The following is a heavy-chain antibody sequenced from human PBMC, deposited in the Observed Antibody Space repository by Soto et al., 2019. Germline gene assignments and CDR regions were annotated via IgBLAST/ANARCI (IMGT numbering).Heavy chain of an antibody. CDR3: TRGTFETTAPFY. Sequence: ESLSLTCPVSGVSISNDCWSWVRQPAGKGLEWIGRIFASGRTNYNPSLQSRVTMSVDTSKNQLSLKMTSLAAADTAVYYCTRGTFETTAPFYWGQGIQVTVYS. D-gene: IGHD4-17*01. J-gene: IGHJ4*02. V-gene: IGHV4-4*07. CDR2: IFASGRT. CDR1: GVSISNDC.